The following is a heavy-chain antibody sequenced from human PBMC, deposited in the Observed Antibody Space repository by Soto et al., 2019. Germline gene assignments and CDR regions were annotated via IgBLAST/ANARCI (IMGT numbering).Heavy chain of an antibody. Sequence: QVQLVQSGAEVKKPGASVKVSCKASGYTFTSYYMHWVRQAPGQGLEWMGIINPSGGSTSYAQKFQGRVTMTRDTSTSTVYMELSSLRSDDTAVYYCAADYGDYPGSYGMDVWGQGTTVTVSS. CDR2: INPSGGST. V-gene: IGHV1-46*01. CDR1: GYTFTSYY. D-gene: IGHD4-17*01. CDR3: AADYGDYPGSYGMDV. J-gene: IGHJ6*02.